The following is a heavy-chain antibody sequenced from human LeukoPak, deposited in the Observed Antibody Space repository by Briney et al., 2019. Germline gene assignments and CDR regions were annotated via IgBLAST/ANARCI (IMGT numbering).Heavy chain of an antibody. J-gene: IGHJ5*02. CDR3: TYTYCTNGVCYTEENWFDP. D-gene: IGHD2-8*01. Sequence: SVKVSCKASGGTFSSYAISWVRQAPGQGLKWMGGIIPIFGTANYAQKFQGRVTITADESTSTAYMELSSLRSEDTAVYYCTYTYCTNGVCYTEENWFDPWGQGTLVTVSS. CDR2: IIPIFGTA. V-gene: IGHV1-69*13. CDR1: GGTFSSYA.